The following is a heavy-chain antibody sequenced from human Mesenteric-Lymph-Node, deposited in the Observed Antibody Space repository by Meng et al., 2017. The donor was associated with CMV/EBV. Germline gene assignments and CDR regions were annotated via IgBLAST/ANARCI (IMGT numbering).Heavy chain of an antibody. J-gene: IGHJ4*02. CDR1: GDSVSSNSAA. V-gene: IGHV6-1*01. Sequence: GDSVSSNSAAWNWIRQSPSRGLEWLGRTYYRSKWYNDYAVSVKSRITINPDTSKHQFSLQLNSVTPADTAVYYCARGREQWLVQNDYWGQGTLVTVSS. CDR3: ARGREQWLVQNDY. D-gene: IGHD6-19*01. CDR2: TYYRSKWYN.